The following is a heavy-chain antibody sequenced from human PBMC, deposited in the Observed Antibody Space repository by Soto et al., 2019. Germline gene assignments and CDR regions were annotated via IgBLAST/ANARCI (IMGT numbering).Heavy chain of an antibody. CDR3: ARARCSSGQCYYFDY. D-gene: IGHD2-15*01. CDR1: GFTFSSYN. J-gene: IGHJ4*02. CDR2: ISRSGDRT. Sequence: EVQLVESGEGLVQPGGSLRLSCAASGFTFSSYNIHWIRQAPGKGLELVSPISRSGDRTYYADSVKGRFTITRDNSKNTVWLQMGSLRAEDMAVYYCARARCSSGQCYYFDYWGRGALVSVSS. V-gene: IGHV3-64*02.